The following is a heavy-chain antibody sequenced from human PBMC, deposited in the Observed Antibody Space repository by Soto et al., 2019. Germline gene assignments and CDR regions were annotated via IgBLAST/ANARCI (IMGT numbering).Heavy chain of an antibody. J-gene: IGHJ4*02. Sequence: QITLTESGPTLVKPTQTLTLTCSLSGFSLSTSGVGVGWIRQPPGKPLERPALIYWDDDNRETPSLKSRLTITNDASKNQVGLTMTEMETVYTVTYYCAHSWYCSGGSCYYTYYFAYSVQGTLVTVSS. CDR1: GFSLSTSGVG. V-gene: IGHV2-5*02. CDR2: IYWDDDN. D-gene: IGHD2-15*01. CDR3: AHSWYCSGGSCYYTYYFAY.